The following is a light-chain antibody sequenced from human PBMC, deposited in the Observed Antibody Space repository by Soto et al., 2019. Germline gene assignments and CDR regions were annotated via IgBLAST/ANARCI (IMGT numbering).Light chain of an antibody. CDR3: HQHGGTPET. CDR1: QSVSSSY. J-gene: IGKJ1*01. CDR2: GAS. Sequence: EIVLTQSPGTLSLSPGERATLSCRASQSVSSSYLAWYQQKPGQAPRLLIYGASSRATGIPDRFSGSGSGTDFLLTISGLEPADSGTYLCHQHGGTPETFGQGTKVDI. V-gene: IGKV3-20*01.